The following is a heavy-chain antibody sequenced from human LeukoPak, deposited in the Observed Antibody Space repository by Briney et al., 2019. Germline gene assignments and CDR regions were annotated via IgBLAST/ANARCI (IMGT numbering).Heavy chain of an antibody. V-gene: IGHV4-39*07. D-gene: IGHD6-6*01. J-gene: IGHJ6*03. Sequence: SETLSLTCSVSGGSISLSYYYWGWIRQPPGKALEWIGSVYYSGTTSYNPSLKSRVTISVDTSKNQFSLKLSSVTAADTAVYYCARVVYSSSFYYYYYMDVWGKGTTVTVSS. CDR1: GGSISLSYYY. CDR3: ARVVYSSSFYYYYYMDV. CDR2: VYYSGTT.